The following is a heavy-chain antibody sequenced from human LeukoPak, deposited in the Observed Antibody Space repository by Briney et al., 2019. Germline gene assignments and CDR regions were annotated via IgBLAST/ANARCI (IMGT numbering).Heavy chain of an antibody. Sequence: SETLSLTCTVSGGSISTYYWSWIRQPPGKGLEWIGYIYASGSTDYNPSLKSRVTISIDTSKSRFSLKLSSVTAADTAIYYCARGSGYDGGRIWGQGTLVTVSS. D-gene: IGHD3-16*01. CDR2: IYASGST. CDR3: ARGSGYDGGRI. CDR1: GGSISTYY. V-gene: IGHV4-59*12. J-gene: IGHJ4*02.